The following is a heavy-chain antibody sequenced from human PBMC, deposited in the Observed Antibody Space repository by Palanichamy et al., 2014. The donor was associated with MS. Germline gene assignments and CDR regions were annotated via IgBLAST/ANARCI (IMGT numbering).Heavy chain of an antibody. CDR3: ARDGSYVAGVGEAGFDP. D-gene: IGHD3-16*01. V-gene: IGHV1-2*02. CDR2: INPNSGGT. Sequence: QVQLVQSGAEAKKPGASVKVSCKASGYTFTGYYIHWVRQAPGQGLEWMGWINPNSGGTNYAQKFQGRVTMTRDTSISTAYMELSRLRSDDTAVYYCARDGSYVAGVGEAGFDPWGQGTLVTVSS. CDR1: GYTFTGYY. J-gene: IGHJ5*02.